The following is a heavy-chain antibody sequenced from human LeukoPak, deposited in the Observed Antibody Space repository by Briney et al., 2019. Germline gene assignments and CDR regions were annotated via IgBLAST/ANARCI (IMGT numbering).Heavy chain of an antibody. CDR3: AKFKGHYGDSEYYFDS. J-gene: IGHJ4*02. V-gene: IGHV3-7*03. CDR1: GFTFSSYW. D-gene: IGHD3-10*01. Sequence: GGSLRLSCAASGFTFSSYWMKWARRAPGKGLEWVASINHNGNVNYYVDSVKGRFTISRDNAKNSLYLQMSNLRAEDTAVYFCAKFKGHYGDSEYYFDSWGQGTLVTVSS. CDR2: INHNGNVN.